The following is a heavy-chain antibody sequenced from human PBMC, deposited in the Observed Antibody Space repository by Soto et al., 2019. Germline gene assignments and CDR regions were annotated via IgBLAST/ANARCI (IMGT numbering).Heavy chain of an antibody. J-gene: IGHJ4*02. Sequence: PGGSLRLSCAASGFTFSNAWMNWVRQAPGKGLEWVGRIKSKTDGGTTDYAAPVKGRFTISRDDSKNTLYLQMNSLKTEDTAVYYCTTDPGPLIYYDSSRSYYFDYWGQGTLVTVSS. CDR3: TTDPGPLIYYDSSRSYYFDY. V-gene: IGHV3-15*07. CDR2: IKSKTDGGTT. D-gene: IGHD3-22*01. CDR1: GFTFSNAW.